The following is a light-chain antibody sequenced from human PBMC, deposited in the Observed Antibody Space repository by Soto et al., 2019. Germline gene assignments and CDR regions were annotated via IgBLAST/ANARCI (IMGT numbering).Light chain of an antibody. CDR2: AAS. CDR3: QQTFSSTLT. Sequence: DIQMTQSPSSLSASVGDRVTITCQASQDISNYLSWYQQKSGKAPDRLIFAASTLASGVPSRLSGSGYGTNLTITISGIKNEDFETYLCQQTFSSTLTFGGGTKVDIK. V-gene: IGKV1-39*01. CDR1: QDISNY. J-gene: IGKJ4*01.